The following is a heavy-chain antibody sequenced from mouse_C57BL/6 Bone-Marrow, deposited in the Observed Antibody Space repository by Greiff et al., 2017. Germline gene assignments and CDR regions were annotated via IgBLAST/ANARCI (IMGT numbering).Heavy chain of an antibody. CDR1: GFSLSTFGLG. Sequence: QVTLNVSGPGILQPSQTLSLPCSFSGFSLSTFGLGVGWIRPPSGKGLEWLAHIWWADDNYYNPALKSQLTFSKDTSKNQVVLKIANVDTADTATYYCARIRADGYYVVWYFDVWGTGTTVTVSS. CDR3: ARIRADGYYVVWYFDV. CDR2: IWWADDN. J-gene: IGHJ1*03. V-gene: IGHV8-8*01. D-gene: IGHD2-3*01.